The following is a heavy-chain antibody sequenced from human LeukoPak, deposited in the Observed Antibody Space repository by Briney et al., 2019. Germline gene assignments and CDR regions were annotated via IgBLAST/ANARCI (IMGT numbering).Heavy chain of an antibody. CDR2: IYYSGST. V-gene: IGHV4-59*01. J-gene: IGHJ6*02. D-gene: IGHD3-22*01. CDR1: GGSISSYY. CDR3: ARDQIYDSYSYYGMDV. Sequence: SETLSLTCTVSGGSISSYYWSWIRQPPGKGLEWIGYIYYSGSTNYNPSLKSRVTISVDTSKNQFSLKLSSVTPADPAVYYCARDQIYDSYSYYGMDVWGQGTTVTVSS.